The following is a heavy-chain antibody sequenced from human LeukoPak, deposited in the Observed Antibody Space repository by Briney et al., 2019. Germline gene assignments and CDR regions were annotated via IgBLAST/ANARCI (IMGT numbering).Heavy chain of an antibody. J-gene: IGHJ5*02. CDR3: ARVGELRFLEWLSSPFWFDP. V-gene: IGHV5-51*01. D-gene: IGHD3-3*01. Sequence: GESLKISCKGSGYSFTSYWIGWVRQMPGKGLEWMGIIYPGDSDSRYSPSFQGQVTISADKSISTAYLQWSSLKASDTAMYYCARVGELRFLEWLSSPFWFDPWGQGTLVTVSS. CDR1: GYSFTSYW. CDR2: IYPGDSDS.